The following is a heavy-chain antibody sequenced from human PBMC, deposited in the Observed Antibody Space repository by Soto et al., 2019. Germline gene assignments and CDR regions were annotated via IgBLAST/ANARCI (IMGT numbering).Heavy chain of an antibody. J-gene: IGHJ4*02. CDR2: LYYSGNT. D-gene: IGHD3-16*01. V-gene: IGHV4-59*01. CDR1: GGSISPFY. Sequence: QVQLQESGPGVVKPSETLSLTCTLSGGSISPFYWSWVRQPPGKGLEWIGYLYYSGNTNYNPSLKSRVTISVDASKNQVSLRLTSVTAADTAVYYCARVGGGAARTFAYWGQGTVVTVS. CDR3: ARVGGGAARTFAY.